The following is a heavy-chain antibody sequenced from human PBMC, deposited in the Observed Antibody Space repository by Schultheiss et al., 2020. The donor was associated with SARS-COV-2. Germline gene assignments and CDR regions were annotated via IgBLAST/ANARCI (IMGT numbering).Heavy chain of an antibody. CDR2: ISGSGGST. J-gene: IGHJ6*02. Sequence: GGSLRLSCSSSGFIFSNYEMNWVRQAPGKGLEWVSAISGSGGSTYYADSVKGRFTISRDNAKNSLSLQMDSLRAEDTAVYYCARVSPLLDVLGQGTTVTVSS. V-gene: IGHV3-48*03. CDR1: GFIFSNYE. CDR3: ARVSPLLDV.